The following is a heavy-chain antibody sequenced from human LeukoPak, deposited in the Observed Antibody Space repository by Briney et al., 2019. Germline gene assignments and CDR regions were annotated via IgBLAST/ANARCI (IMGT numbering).Heavy chain of an antibody. J-gene: IGHJ4*02. V-gene: IGHV1-18*01. Sequence: GASVKVSCKASGYTFTSYGISWVRQAPGQGLEWMGWISAYYGNTNYAQKLQGRVTMTTDTSTSTAYMELRSLRSDDTAVYYCARDASYDSSGYYYFDYWGQGTLVTVSS. CDR3: ARDASYDSSGYYYFDY. D-gene: IGHD3-22*01. CDR1: GYTFTSYG. CDR2: ISAYYGNT.